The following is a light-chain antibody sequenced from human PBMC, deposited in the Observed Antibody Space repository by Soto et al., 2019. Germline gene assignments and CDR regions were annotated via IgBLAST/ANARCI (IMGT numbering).Light chain of an antibody. CDR3: QQFSSYPLT. Sequence: DTVLTQSPGTLSLTSGERATLSCRASQSISGTYLAWYQQKPGQSPRLLIYSASTRAPGIPDRFSGSGSGTDFTLTISRLEPEDFAVYYCQQFSSYPLTFGGGTKVDIK. J-gene: IGKJ4*01. CDR1: QSISGTY. CDR2: SAS. V-gene: IGKV3-20*01.